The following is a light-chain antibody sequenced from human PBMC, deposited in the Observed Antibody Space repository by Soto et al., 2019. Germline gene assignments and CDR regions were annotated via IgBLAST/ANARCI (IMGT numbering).Light chain of an antibody. Sequence: IQMHQSLSSISESVGDRVTITCRASQSISSYLNWCQQKPGKAPKLLIYAASILQRWVPPRCIGGGGWTEFTLTIISLQPADVSAYYCQQHNSYSPRTFGEGTKVDIK. CDR1: QSISSY. J-gene: IGKJ1*01. V-gene: IGKV1-17*01. CDR2: AAS. CDR3: QQHNSYSPRT.